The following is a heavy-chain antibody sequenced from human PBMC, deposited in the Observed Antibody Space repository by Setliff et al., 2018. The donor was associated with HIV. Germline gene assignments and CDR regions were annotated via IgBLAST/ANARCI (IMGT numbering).Heavy chain of an antibody. J-gene: IGHJ3*02. CDR3: ARDRSIIMTFGGGNDAFDI. V-gene: IGHV1-18*01. D-gene: IGHD3-16*01. CDR2: ISAYNGNT. CDR1: GYTFTSYG. Sequence: GASVKVSCKASGYTFTSYGISWVRQAPGQGLEWMGWISAYNGNTNYAQKFQGRVTMTTDTSTTTSYMELRSLRSYDTAVYYCARDRSIIMTFGGGNDAFDIWGQGTMVTVSS.